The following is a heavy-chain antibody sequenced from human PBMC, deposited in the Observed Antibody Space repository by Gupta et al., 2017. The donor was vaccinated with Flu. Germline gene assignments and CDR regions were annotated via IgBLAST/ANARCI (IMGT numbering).Heavy chain of an antibody. J-gene: IGHJ5*02. D-gene: IGHD2-15*01. CDR2: IWYDGSYI. V-gene: IGHV3-33*01. Sequence: HWVRQVPGKGLEWVAVIWYDGSYIYYADSVKGRFTISRDNFKNTLYLQMNSLRAEDTAVYYCARDPSVGPSKYCSGGSCYSAWFDPWGQGTLVTVSS. CDR3: ARDPSVGPSKYCSGGSCYSAWFDP.